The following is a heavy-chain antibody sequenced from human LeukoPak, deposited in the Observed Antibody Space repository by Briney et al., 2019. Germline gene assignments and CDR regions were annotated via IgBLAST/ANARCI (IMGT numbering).Heavy chain of an antibody. CDR2: ISAYSGNT. D-gene: IGHD5-18*01. Sequence: GASAKVSCKASGYTFTSYGINWVRQAPGQGLEWMGWISAYSGNTDYAQKLQGRVTMTTDTSTSTAYMELRGLRSDDAAVYYCARDGGLWGGRRYSFSSPSEFWGQGTLVTVSS. CDR1: GYTFTSYG. J-gene: IGHJ4*02. CDR3: ARDGGLWGGRRYSFSSPSEF. V-gene: IGHV1-18*01.